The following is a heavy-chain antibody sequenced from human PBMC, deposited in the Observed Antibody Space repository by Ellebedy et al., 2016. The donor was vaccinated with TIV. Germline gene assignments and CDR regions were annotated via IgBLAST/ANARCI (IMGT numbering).Heavy chain of an antibody. CDR3: GRESYNYYYYYMDV. D-gene: IGHD1-26*01. V-gene: IGHV3-23*01. CDR1: GFTFSSYA. Sequence: GGSLRLSXAASGFTFSSYAMSWVRQAPGKGLEWVSAISGSGGSTYYADSVKGRFTISRDNSKNTLYLQMNSLRAEDTAVYYCGRESYNYYYYYMDVWGKGTTVTVSS. J-gene: IGHJ6*03. CDR2: ISGSGGST.